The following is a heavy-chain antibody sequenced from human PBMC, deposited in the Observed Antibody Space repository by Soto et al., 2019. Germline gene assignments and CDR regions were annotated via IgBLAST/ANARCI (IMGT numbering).Heavy chain of an antibody. CDR1: GFTLSTYS. Sequence: EVQVVESGGGLVKPGGSLRLSCAASGFTLSTYSMNWVRQAPGKGQEWVSSISSSSSYIYYADSVKGRFTISRDNANNSLYLQMNSLRAEDTAVYYCARDSGPGGYYYYYYIDVWGKGATVIVSS. CDR3: ARDSGPGGYYYYYYIDV. V-gene: IGHV3-21*01. D-gene: IGHD2-15*01. CDR2: ISSSSSYI. J-gene: IGHJ6*03.